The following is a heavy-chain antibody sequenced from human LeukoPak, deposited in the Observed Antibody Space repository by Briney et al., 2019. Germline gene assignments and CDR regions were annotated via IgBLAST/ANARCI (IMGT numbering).Heavy chain of an antibody. D-gene: IGHD3-22*01. Sequence: ASVKVSCKASGYTFTGHYMHWVRQGPGQGPEWMGWINPKSGVTNYAQTFQGRATMTRDTSISIVYMELSRLILDDTAVYYCARALRYDDSSGYYAYWGQGTLVTVSS. CDR3: ARALRYDDSSGYYAY. V-gene: IGHV1-2*02. CDR2: INPKSGVT. J-gene: IGHJ4*01. CDR1: GYTFTGHY.